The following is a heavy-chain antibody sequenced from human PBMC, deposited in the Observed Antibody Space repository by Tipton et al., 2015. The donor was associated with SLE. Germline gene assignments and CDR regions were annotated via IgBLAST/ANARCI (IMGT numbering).Heavy chain of an antibody. CDR2: IDPSDSYT. Sequence: QLVQSGAEVKKPGESLRISCKGSGYSFTSYWVSWVRQMPGKGLEWMGRIDPSDSYTNYSPSFQGHVTISADKSISTAYLQWSSLKASDTAMYYCARHRLSVGAKDAFDIWGQGTMVTVSS. J-gene: IGHJ3*02. CDR1: GYSFTSYW. CDR3: ARHRLSVGAKDAFDI. D-gene: IGHD1-26*01. V-gene: IGHV5-10-1*01.